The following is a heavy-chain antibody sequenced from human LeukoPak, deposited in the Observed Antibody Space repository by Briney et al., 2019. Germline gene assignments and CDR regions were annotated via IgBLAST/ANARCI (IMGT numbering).Heavy chain of an antibody. CDR1: GFTFSSYA. CDR2: ISSNGGST. CDR3: AREHQLGYCSSTSCRHNYYYYMDV. Sequence: PGGSLRLSCAASGFTFSSYAMHWVRQAPGKGLEYVSAISSNGGSTYHANSVKGRFTISRDNSKNTLYLQMGSLRAEDMAVFYCAREHQLGYCSSTSCRHNYYYYMDVWGKGTTVTVSS. D-gene: IGHD2-2*01. V-gene: IGHV3-64*01. J-gene: IGHJ6*03.